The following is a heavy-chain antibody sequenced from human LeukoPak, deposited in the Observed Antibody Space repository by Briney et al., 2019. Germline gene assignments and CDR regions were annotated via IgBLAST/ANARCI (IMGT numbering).Heavy chain of an antibody. CDR2: INTDTGNP. J-gene: IGHJ4*02. CDR1: GYTFTTYG. V-gene: IGHV7-4-1*02. Sequence: ASVKVSCKASGYTFTTYGMNWVRQAPGQGLEWMGWINTDTGNPTYALDFTGRFVFSLDTSVSTAYLQINSLKAEDTAVYYCARTTAICSSTSCYRWGFDYWGQGTLVTVSS. D-gene: IGHD2-2*02. CDR3: ARTTAICSSTSCYRWGFDY.